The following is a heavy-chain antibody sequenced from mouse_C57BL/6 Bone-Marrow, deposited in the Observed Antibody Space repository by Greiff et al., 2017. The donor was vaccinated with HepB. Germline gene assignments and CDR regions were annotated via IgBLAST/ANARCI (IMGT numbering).Heavy chain of an antibody. D-gene: IGHD2-3*01. J-gene: IGHJ2*01. CDR3: ARHDGYYGLGY. Sequence: EVQRVESGGGLVQPGGSLKLSCAASGFTFSDYGMAWVRQAPRKGPEWVAFISNLAYSIYYADTVTGRFTISRENAKNTLYLEMSSLRSEDTAMYYCARHDGYYGLGYWGQGTTLTVSS. CDR2: ISNLAYSI. CDR1: GFTFSDYG. V-gene: IGHV5-15*01.